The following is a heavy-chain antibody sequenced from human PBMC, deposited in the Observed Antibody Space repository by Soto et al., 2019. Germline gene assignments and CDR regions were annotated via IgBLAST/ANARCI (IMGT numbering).Heavy chain of an antibody. CDR1: GFTFSSYG. V-gene: IGHV3-30*18. CDR2: ISYDGSNK. D-gene: IGHD3-16*01. J-gene: IGHJ5*02. Sequence: VQLLESGGGLVQPGGSLRLSCAASGFTFSSYGMHWVRQAPGKGLEWVAVISYDGSNKYYADSVKGRFTISRDNSKNTLYLQMNSLRAEDTAVYYCAKRLAWGQGTLVTVSS. CDR3: AKRLA.